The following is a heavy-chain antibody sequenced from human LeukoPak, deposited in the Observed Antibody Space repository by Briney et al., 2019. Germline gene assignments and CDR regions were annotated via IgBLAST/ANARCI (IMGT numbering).Heavy chain of an antibody. Sequence: GGSLRLSCAASGFTFSSYAMSWVRQAPGKGLEWVSAISGSGGSTYYADSVKGRFTISRDNAKNLLYLQMNSLRADDTAVYYCARDPSLALAGTPFDYCGQGTRVTVSS. CDR2: ISGSGGST. D-gene: IGHD6-19*01. V-gene: IGHV3-23*01. CDR3: ARDPSLALAGTPFDY. J-gene: IGHJ4*02. CDR1: GFTFSSYA.